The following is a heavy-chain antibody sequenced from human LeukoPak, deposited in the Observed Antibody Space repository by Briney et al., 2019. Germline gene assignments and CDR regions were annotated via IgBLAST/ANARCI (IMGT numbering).Heavy chain of an antibody. CDR1: GFTFSSSR. D-gene: IGHD3-16*01. CDR2: IYSGESTT. J-gene: IGHJ5*02. CDR3: TRGGNWFDP. V-gene: IGHV3-74*01. Sequence: GGSLRLSCAASGFTFSSSRMHWVRQAPGKGLVWVSRIYSGESTTTYADFVKGRFTISRDNAKNTLYLQMNSLRAEDTAVYYCTRGGNWFDPWGHGTLVTVTS.